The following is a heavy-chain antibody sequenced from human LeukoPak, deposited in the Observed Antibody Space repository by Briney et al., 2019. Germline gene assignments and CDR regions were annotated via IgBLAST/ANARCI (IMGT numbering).Heavy chain of an antibody. CDR2: IIPIFGTA. V-gene: IGHV1-69*05. Sequence: SVKVSCKASGGTFSSYVINWVRQAPGQGLEWMGGIIPIFGTANYAQKLQGRVTMTTDTSTSTAYMELRSLRSDDTAVYYCARGTKWFDPWGQGTLVTVSS. J-gene: IGHJ5*02. CDR1: GGTFSSYV. CDR3: ARGTKWFDP.